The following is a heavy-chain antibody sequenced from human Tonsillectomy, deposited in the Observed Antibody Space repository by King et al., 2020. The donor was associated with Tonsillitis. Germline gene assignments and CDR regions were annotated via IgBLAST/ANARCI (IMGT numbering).Heavy chain of an antibody. CDR1: GFTVNNNY. CDR2: IYSGGIT. CDR3: ARGMGAPAPLFDY. Sequence: VQLVESGGGLVQPGGSLRLSCAASGFTVNNNYMSWVRQAPGKGLEWVSIIYSGGITFYADSVKGRFTISRDNSKNTLYLQMNSLSAEDTAVYYCARGMGAPAPLFDYWGQGTLVTVSS. D-gene: IGHD1-26*01. J-gene: IGHJ4*02. V-gene: IGHV3-66*01.